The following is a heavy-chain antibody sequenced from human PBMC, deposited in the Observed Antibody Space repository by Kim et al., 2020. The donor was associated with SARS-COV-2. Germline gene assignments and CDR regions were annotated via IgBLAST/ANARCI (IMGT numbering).Heavy chain of an antibody. CDR2: ISAYNGNT. Sequence: ASVKVSYKASGYTFTSYGISWVRQAPGQGLEWMGWISAYNGNTNYAQKLQGRVTMTTDTSTSTAYMELRSLRSDDTAVYYCARDIVVAEVGIYYYGMDVWGQGTTVTVSS. D-gene: IGHD2-15*01. CDR1: GYTFTSYG. V-gene: IGHV1-18*04. CDR3: ARDIVVAEVGIYYYGMDV. J-gene: IGHJ6*02.